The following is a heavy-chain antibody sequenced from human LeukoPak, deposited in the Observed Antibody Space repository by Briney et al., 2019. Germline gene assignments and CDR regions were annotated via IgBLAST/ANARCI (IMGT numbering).Heavy chain of an antibody. CDR1: GYTFTGYY. J-gene: IGHJ4*02. D-gene: IGHD2-2*01. CDR3: ARDKYCSSTSCYHFDY. CDR2: INPNSGGT. V-gene: IGHV1-2*06. Sequence: ASVKVSCKASGYTFTGYYMHWVRQAPGQGLEWMGRINPNSGGTNYAQKFQGRVTMTRDTSISTAYMELSRLRSDDTAVYYCARDKYCSSTSCYHFDYWGQGTLVTVSS.